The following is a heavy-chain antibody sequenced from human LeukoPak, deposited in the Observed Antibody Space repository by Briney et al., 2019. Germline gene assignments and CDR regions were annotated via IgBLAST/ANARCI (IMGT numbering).Heavy chain of an antibody. J-gene: IGHJ4*02. CDR2: IKSKTDGGTT. CDR1: GFTFSNAW. V-gene: IGHV3-15*01. D-gene: IGHD2-2*02. Sequence: PGGSLRLSCAASGFTFSNAWMSWVRQAPGKGLEWVGRIKSKTDGGTTDYAAPVKGRFTISRDDSKNTLYLQMDSLKTEDTAVYYCTTEGYCSSTSCYSGYWGRGTLVAVSS. CDR3: TTEGYCSSTSCYSGY.